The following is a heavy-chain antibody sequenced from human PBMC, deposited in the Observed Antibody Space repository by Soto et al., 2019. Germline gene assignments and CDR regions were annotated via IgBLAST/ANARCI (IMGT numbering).Heavy chain of an antibody. D-gene: IGHD7-27*01. CDR3: ARRPYKLGVPNGLDV. Sequence: PSETLSLTCTVSGGSISNNDDYWGWIRQPPGKGLEWIGSIFYSGSTYYNPSLKSRLTISVDTSNNQFSLRLSSVTAADTAVYYCARRPYKLGVPNGLDVWGQGTTVTVSS. CDR1: GGSISNNDDY. J-gene: IGHJ6*02. CDR2: IFYSGST. V-gene: IGHV4-39*01.